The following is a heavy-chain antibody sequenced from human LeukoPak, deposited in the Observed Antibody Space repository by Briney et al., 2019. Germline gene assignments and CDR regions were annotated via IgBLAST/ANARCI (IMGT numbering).Heavy chain of an antibody. V-gene: IGHV3-21*04. CDR1: GFTFSSYS. J-gene: IGHJ3*02. CDR2: ISSSSSYI. D-gene: IGHD3-9*01. Sequence: GGSLRLSCAASGFTFSSYSMNWVRQAPGKGLEWVSSISSSSSYIYYADSVKGRFTISRDNAKNSLYLQMNSLRAEDTALYYCARGGPTYYDILTGYYYDDAFDIWGQGTMVTVSS. CDR3: ARGGPTYYDILTGYYYDDAFDI.